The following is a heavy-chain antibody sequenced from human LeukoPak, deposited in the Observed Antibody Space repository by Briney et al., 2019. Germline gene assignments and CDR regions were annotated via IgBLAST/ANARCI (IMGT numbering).Heavy chain of an antibody. D-gene: IGHD2-21*02. CDR1: GYTFTSCG. CDR2: IIPILGIA. CDR3: ARVGYCGGDCFYFQH. V-gene: IGHV1-69*04. J-gene: IGHJ1*01. Sequence: GASVKVSCKASGYTFTSCGISWVRQAPGQGLEWMGRIIPILGIANYAQKFQGRATITADKSTSTAYMELSSLRSEDTAVYYCARVGYCGGDCFYFQHWGQGTLVTVSS.